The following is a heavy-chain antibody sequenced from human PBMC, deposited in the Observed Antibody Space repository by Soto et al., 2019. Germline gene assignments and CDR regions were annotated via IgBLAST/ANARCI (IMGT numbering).Heavy chain of an antibody. CDR1: GGSVRTYY. D-gene: IGHD3-22*01. V-gene: IGHV4-4*07. J-gene: IGHJ5*02. Sequence: SETLSLTCIVSGGSVRTYYWSWIRQPAGKGLEWIGRIYSTGSGNYNPSLRSRVTMSVDTSSNQISLRLSSVTAADTAVYYCARDEYYDSNNWFDPWGQGTLVTVSS. CDR2: IYSTGSG. CDR3: ARDEYYDSNNWFDP.